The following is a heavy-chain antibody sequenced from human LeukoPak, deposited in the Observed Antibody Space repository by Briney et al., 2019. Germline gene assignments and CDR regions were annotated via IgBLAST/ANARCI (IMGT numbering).Heavy chain of an antibody. CDR3: ARPYSSSWYEVSAFDY. CDR1: GYSFTSYW. J-gene: IGHJ4*02. CDR2: IDPSDSYT. Sequence: GESLKISCKGSGYSFTSYWISWVRQMPGKGLEWMGRIDPSDSYTNYSPSFQGHATISADKSISTAYLQWSSLKASDTAMYYCARPYSSSWYEVSAFDYWGQGTLVTVSS. V-gene: IGHV5-10-1*01. D-gene: IGHD6-13*01.